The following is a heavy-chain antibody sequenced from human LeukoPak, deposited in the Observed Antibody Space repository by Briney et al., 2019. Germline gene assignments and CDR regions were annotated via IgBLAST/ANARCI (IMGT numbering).Heavy chain of an antibody. CDR3: ARDDVPVI. V-gene: IGHV3-53*01. D-gene: IGHD2/OR15-2a*01. Sequence: PGGPLRLFCAASGFSVSDYYMNWVRQARGKGLAWVSFIYSDGSTYYADSVKGRFTISRDNSKNTLYLQMNSLRVEDTAVYYCARDDVPVIWGQGTLVTVSS. J-gene: IGHJ4*02. CDR1: GFSVSDYY. CDR2: IYSDGST.